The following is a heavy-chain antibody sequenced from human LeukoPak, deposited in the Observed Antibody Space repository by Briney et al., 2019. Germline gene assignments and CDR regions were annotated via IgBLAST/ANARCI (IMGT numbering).Heavy chain of an antibody. D-gene: IGHD2-8*01. J-gene: IGHJ4*02. CDR1: GFTFSVYG. Sequence: QPGGSLRLPCAASGFTFSVYGMYWVRQAPGKGLEWVAYIQHDGRNKYYADSVKGRFTISRDNAKNSLYLQMNSLRAEDTALYYCARNWANRYFDYWGQGTLVTVSS. CDR3: ARNWANRYFDY. CDR2: IQHDGRNK. V-gene: IGHV3-30*12.